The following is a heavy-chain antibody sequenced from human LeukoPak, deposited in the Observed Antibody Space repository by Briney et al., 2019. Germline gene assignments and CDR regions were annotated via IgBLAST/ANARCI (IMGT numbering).Heavy chain of an antibody. D-gene: IGHD1-26*01. CDR3: AHPPHIGSSLDY. CDR2: ISGDDKT. Sequence: GGSLRLSCAASGITVSSNYMSWVRQAPGKGLEWVSIISGDDKTDYADSVKGRFTASKDNSRNTLYLQMNSLRVEDTAVYYCAHPPHIGSSLDYWGQGTLVTVSS. J-gene: IGHJ4*02. CDR1: GITVSSNY. V-gene: IGHV3-66*01.